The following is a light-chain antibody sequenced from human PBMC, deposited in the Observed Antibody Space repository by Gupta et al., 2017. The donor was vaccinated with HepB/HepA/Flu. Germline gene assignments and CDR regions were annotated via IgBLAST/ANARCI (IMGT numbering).Light chain of an antibody. V-gene: IGLV1-44*01. CDR1: TSDIGKSP. J-gene: IGLJ2*01. Sequence: QSMLTQPPSASGTPAQRVTISCSRSTSDIGKSPVNWYRQHPRAAPQPLINTNTHPPSGVPARCAGDTSCTHAYLVASGLQSEDEATYYWATWDDSLRSHSVFGGGTKLSVL. CDR2: TNT. CDR3: ATWDDSLRSHSV.